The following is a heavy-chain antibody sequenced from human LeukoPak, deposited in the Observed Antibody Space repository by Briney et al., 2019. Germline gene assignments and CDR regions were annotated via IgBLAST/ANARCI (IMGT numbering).Heavy chain of an antibody. J-gene: IGHJ4*02. CDR3: ARAMNYYDSSGTYFAIPSTY. D-gene: IGHD3-22*01. Sequence: GGSLRLSCAASGFTFSTYSMNWVRQAPGKGLEWVSSISSSSSYIYYADSLKGRFTISRDNAKNSLYLQMNSLRAEDTAVYYCARAMNYYDSSGTYFAIPSTYWGQGSLVTVSS. CDR2: ISSSSSYI. CDR1: GFTFSTYS. V-gene: IGHV3-21*01.